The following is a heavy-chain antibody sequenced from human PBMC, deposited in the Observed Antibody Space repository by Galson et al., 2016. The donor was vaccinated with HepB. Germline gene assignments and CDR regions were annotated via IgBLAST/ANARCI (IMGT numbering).Heavy chain of an antibody. CDR1: GASISSSDW. V-gene: IGHV4-4*02. Sequence: SETLSLTCAVSGASISSSDWWSWVRQPPGKGLEWIGEIYHSGSTNYKPSLKSRVTISVDKSKNQFSLKLNSVTAADTAVYYCARRLFGAVYHYFDSWGQGTLVTVSS. D-gene: IGHD3-3*01. CDR3: ARRLFGAVYHYFDS. J-gene: IGHJ4*02. CDR2: IYHSGST.